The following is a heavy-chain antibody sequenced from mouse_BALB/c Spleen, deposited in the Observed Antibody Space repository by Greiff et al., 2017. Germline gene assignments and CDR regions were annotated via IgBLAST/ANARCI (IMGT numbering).Heavy chain of an antibody. D-gene: IGHD2-10*02. J-gene: IGHJ4*01. CDR1: GYTFTNYW. CDR3: ARRYGKGAMDY. V-gene: IGHV1-63*02. CDR2: IYPGGGYT. Sequence: QVQLQQSGAELVRPGTSVKISCKASGYTFTNYWLGWVKQRPGHGLEWIGDIYPGGGYTNYNEKFKGKATLTADTSSSTAYMQLSSLTSEDSAVYFCARRYGKGAMDYWGQGTSVTVSS.